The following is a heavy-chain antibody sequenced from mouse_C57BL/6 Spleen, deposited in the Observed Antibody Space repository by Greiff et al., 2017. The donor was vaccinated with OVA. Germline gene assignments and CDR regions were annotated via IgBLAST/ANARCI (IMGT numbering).Heavy chain of an antibody. Sequence: QVTLKVSGPGILQPSQTLSLTCSFSGFSLSTFGMGVGWIRQPSGKGLEWLAHIWWDDDKYYNPALKSRLTISKDTSKNQVFLKIANVDTADTATYYCARIAEVYYSNTEYYFDYWGQGTTLTVSS. CDR2: IWWDDDK. V-gene: IGHV8-8*01. D-gene: IGHD2-5*01. CDR3: ARIAEVYYSNTEYYFDY. CDR1: GFSLSTFGMG. J-gene: IGHJ2*01.